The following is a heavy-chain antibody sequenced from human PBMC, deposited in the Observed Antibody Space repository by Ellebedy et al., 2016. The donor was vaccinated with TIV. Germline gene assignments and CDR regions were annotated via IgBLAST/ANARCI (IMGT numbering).Heavy chain of an antibody. Sequence: ASVKVSXXASGYTFTSYGISWVRQAPGQGLEWMGWISAYNGNTNYAQKLQGRVTMTTDTSTSTAYMELRSLRSDDTAVYYCARAPYSGYDYDWFDPWGQGTLVTVSS. CDR3: ARAPYSGYDYDWFDP. CDR1: GYTFTSYG. V-gene: IGHV1-18*01. CDR2: ISAYNGNT. D-gene: IGHD5-12*01. J-gene: IGHJ5*02.